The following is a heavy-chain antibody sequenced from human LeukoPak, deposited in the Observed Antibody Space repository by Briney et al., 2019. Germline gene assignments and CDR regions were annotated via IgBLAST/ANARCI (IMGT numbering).Heavy chain of an antibody. D-gene: IGHD1-26*01. J-gene: IGHJ4*02. V-gene: IGHV1-18*01. Sequence: ASVKVSCKTSGYTFTSYGIIWLRQAPGQGLEWMGWISAHNGYTHYAQKLQGRVTMTTDTSTSTAYMELRSLRSDDTAVYYCAILRGSYYFNRKDYYFDYWGQGTLVTVSS. CDR1: GYTFTSYG. CDR2: ISAHNGYT. CDR3: AILRGSYYFNRKDYYFDY.